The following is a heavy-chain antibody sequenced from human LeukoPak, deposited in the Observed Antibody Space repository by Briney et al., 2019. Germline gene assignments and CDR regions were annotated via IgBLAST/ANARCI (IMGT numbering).Heavy chain of an antibody. V-gene: IGHV1-69*05. D-gene: IGHD2-2*01. CDR3: ARDGIVVVPAGNYYYYMDV. J-gene: IGHJ6*03. CDR1: GYTFTSYG. CDR2: IIPIFGTA. Sequence: SVKVSCKASGYTFTSYGISWVRQAPGQGLEWMGGIIPIFGTANYAQKFQGRVTITTDESTSTAYMELSSLRSEDTAVYYCARDGIVVVPAGNYYYYMDVWGKGTTVTVSS.